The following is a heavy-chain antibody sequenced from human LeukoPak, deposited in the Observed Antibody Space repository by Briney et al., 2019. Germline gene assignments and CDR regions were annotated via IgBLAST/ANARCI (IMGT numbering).Heavy chain of an antibody. CDR3: ATIAVEVCYDY. V-gene: IGHV3-7*03. J-gene: IGHJ4*02. Sequence: GGSLRLSCAASGFTFSSYWMRWVRQAPGKGLEWVANIKQDGREKYYVDSVKGRFTISRDNAKNSLYLQMNSLRAEDAAVYYCATIAVEVCYDYWGQGTLATVSS. CDR1: GFTFSSYW. CDR2: IKQDGREK. D-gene: IGHD6-19*01.